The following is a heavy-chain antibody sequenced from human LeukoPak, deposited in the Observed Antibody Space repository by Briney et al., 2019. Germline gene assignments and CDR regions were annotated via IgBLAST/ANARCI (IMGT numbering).Heavy chain of an antibody. V-gene: IGHV4-61*02. Sequence: SETLSLTCTVSGGFISSGSYYWSWIRQPAGKGLEWIGRIYTSGSTNYNPSLKSRVTISVDTSKNQFSLKLSSVTAADTAVYYCASQGPLSYDILTGYSIIWGQGTLVTVSS. CDR2: IYTSGST. CDR1: GGFISSGSYY. D-gene: IGHD3-9*01. J-gene: IGHJ4*02. CDR3: ASQGPLSYDILTGYSII.